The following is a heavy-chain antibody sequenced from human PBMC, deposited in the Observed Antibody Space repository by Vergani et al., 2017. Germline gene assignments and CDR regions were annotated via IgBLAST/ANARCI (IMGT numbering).Heavy chain of an antibody. D-gene: IGHD2-15*01. CDR2: LIPIFGTT. CDR3: ARGRRYCSGGSCYLDY. V-gene: IGHV1-69*13. J-gene: IGHJ4*02. Sequence: QVQLVQSGAEVKKPGSSVKVSCKASGGTFSTYAISWVRQAPGQGLEWMGRLIPIFGTTNYAQNFQGRVTITADESTSTAYMELSSLRSEDTAVYYCARGRRYCSGGSCYLDYWGQGTLITVSS. CDR1: GGTFSTYA.